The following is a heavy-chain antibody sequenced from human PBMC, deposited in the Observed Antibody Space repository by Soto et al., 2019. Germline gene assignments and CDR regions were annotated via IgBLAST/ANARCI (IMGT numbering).Heavy chain of an antibody. CDR1: RYTFTSYA. V-gene: IGHV1-3*01. CDR2: INAGNGNT. D-gene: IGHD2-2*02. J-gene: IGHJ4*02. CDR3: ARGVLYPHSLDY. Sequence: SVKVSYKASRYTFTSYAMHWVRQAPGQRLEWMGWINAGNGNTKYSQKFQGRVTITRDTSASTAYMELSSLRSEDTAVYYCARGVLYPHSLDYWGQGTLVTVSS.